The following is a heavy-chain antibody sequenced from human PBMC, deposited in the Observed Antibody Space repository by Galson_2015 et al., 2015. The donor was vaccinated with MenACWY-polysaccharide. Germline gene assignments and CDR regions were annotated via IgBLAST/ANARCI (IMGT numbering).Heavy chain of an antibody. Sequence: QSGAEVKKPGESLTISCTGSGYDFTTYWIAWVRQMPGKGLEWMGIIYPGDSDTRYSPSFQGQVTYSADKAISTAYVQWSSLKASDTAMYYCARQWVSSGWYEVWGQGTLVTVSS. D-gene: IGHD6-19*01. V-gene: IGHV5-51*01. CDR2: IYPGDSDT. CDR1: GYDFTTYW. J-gene: IGHJ4*02. CDR3: ARQWVSSGWYEV.